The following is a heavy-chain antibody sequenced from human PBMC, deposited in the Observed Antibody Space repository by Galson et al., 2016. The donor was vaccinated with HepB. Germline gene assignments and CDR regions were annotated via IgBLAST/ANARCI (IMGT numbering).Heavy chain of an antibody. J-gene: IGHJ6*02. CDR2: TIPIFGTP. V-gene: IGHV1-69*06. Sequence: SVKVSCKASGGTFSSYAVSWVRQAPGQGLEWMGGTIPIFGTPNYAQKFQGRVTITAAKSTSTAYMELSSLRSEDTAAYYCARGTYESGMDVWGQGTTVTVSS. CDR3: ARGTYESGMDV. D-gene: IGHD1/OR15-1a*01. CDR1: GGTFSSYA.